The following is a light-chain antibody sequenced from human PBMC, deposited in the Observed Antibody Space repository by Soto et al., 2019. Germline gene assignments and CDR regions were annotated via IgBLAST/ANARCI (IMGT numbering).Light chain of an antibody. CDR2: KAS. CDR3: QQYNSYPPSWT. V-gene: IGKV1-5*03. CDR1: QSISSW. Sequence: DIQMTQSPSTLSASVGDRVTITCRASQSISSWLAWYQQKPGKAPKLLIYKASSLEKGVPSRFSGSGSGSEFTLTISSLQPDDFATYYCQQYNSYPPSWTFGQGTKVEIK. J-gene: IGKJ1*01.